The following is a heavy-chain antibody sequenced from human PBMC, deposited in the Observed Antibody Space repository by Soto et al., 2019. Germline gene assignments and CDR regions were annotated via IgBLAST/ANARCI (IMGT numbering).Heavy chain of an antibody. J-gene: IGHJ6*02. Sequence: GSLRLSCTASGFMFSTYLMSWVRQAPGKGLEWVANIRQGGNEKFYVDSVKGRFTISRDNAKKSLYLQMNSPRAEDTAVYYCVGALTYEVPYYYYGMDAWGQGTTVTXSS. CDR2: IRQGGNEK. CDR3: VGALTYEVPYYYYGMDA. V-gene: IGHV3-7*01. CDR1: GFMFSTYL. D-gene: IGHD3-16*01.